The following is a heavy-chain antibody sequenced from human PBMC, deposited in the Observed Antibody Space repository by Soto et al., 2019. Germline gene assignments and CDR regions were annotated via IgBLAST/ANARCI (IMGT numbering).Heavy chain of an antibody. Sequence: EVQLLESGGGLVQPGGSLRLSCAASGFTFSSYAMTWVRQAPGKGLEWVSAISGSGASTYYADSVRGRFTISRDNSKNTLYLHMNSLRAEDTAVYYCAKLYDVWSGRKYYFDYWGQGTLVTVSS. V-gene: IGHV3-23*01. CDR2: ISGSGAST. CDR1: GFTFSSYA. CDR3: AKLYDVWSGRKYYFDY. J-gene: IGHJ4*02. D-gene: IGHD3-3*01.